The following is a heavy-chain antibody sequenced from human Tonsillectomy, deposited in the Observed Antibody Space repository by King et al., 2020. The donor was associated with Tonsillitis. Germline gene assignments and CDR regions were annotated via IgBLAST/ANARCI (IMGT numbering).Heavy chain of an antibody. V-gene: IGHV3-66*01. CDR2: IYRGGST. D-gene: IGHD3-10*01. Sequence: VQLVESGGGLVQPGGSLRLSCAASGFTVSNSYMSWVRQAPGKGLEWVSVIYRGGSTYYADSVKGRFTVSRDNSKNTVYLQMNSLRVEDTAVYYCAREGGLLYYHGSGSGWFDPWGQGTLVTVSS. CDR1: GFTVSNSY. CDR3: AREGGLLYYHGSGSGWFDP. J-gene: IGHJ5*02.